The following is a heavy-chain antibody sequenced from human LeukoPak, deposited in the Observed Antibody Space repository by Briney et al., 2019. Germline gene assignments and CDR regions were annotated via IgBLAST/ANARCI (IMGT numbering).Heavy chain of an antibody. V-gene: IGHV3-21*01. CDR3: ARGMTTVTNNWFDP. J-gene: IGHJ5*02. Sequence: PGGSLRLSCAASGFTFDDYAMHWVRQAPGKGLEWVSSISSSSSYIYYADSVKGRFTISRDNAKNSLYLQMNSLRAEDTAVYYCARGMTTVTNNWFDPWGQGTLVTVSS. D-gene: IGHD4-11*01. CDR2: ISSSSSYI. CDR1: GFTFDDYA.